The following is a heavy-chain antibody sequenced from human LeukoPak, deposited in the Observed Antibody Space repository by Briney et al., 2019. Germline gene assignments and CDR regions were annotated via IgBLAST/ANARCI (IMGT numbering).Heavy chain of an antibody. CDR1: GFTFSSYW. D-gene: IGHD4-17*01. CDR3: AKDPTPKNDYGDYEVAS. CDR2: ISYDGSNK. Sequence: PGGSLRLSCAASGFTFSSYWMSWVRQAPGKGLEWVAVISYDGSNKYYADSVKGRFTVSRDNSKNTLYLQMNSLRAEDTAVYYCAKDPTPKNDYGDYEVASWGQGTLVTVSS. V-gene: IGHV3-30*18. J-gene: IGHJ5*02.